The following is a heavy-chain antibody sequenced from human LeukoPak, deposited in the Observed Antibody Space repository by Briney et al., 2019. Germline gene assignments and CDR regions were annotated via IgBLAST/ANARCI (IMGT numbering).Heavy chain of an antibody. D-gene: IGHD3-10*01. V-gene: IGHV4-59*08. Sequence: SETLSLTCTVAGGSISTYYWSWIRQPPGKGLEWIGYIYYSGSTNYNPSLKSRVTISVDTSKNQFSLKLSSVTAADTAVYYCASTSRGSGSYFFDYWGQGTLVTVSS. CDR2: IYYSGST. J-gene: IGHJ4*02. CDR3: ASTSRGSGSYFFDY. CDR1: GGSISTYY.